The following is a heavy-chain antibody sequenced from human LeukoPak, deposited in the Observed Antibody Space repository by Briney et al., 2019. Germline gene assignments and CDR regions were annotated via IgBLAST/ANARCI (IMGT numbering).Heavy chain of an antibody. CDR3: ARHGTISSESYFDY. CDR1: GGSVSSYY. D-gene: IGHD1-14*01. CDR2: IHNSGRT. Sequence: SETLSLTCSVSGGSVSSYYWSWIRQSPGKGLEWIGYIHNSGRTNYNPSLKSRVTGFVDTSKNQVSLRLSSVTAADTAVYYCARHGTISSESYFDYWGQGALVTISS. J-gene: IGHJ4*02. V-gene: IGHV4-59*08.